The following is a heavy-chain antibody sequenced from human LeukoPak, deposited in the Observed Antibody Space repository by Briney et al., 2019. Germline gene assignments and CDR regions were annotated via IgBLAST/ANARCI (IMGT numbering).Heavy chain of an antibody. V-gene: IGHV1-69*13. Sequence: ASVKVSCKASGGTFSIYAISWVRQAPGQGLEWMGGIIPIFGTANYAQKFQGRVTITADESTSTAYMELSSLRSEDTAVYYCARSGVIVRNPFDYWGQGTLVTVSS. CDR3: ARSGVIVRNPFDY. CDR2: IIPIFGTA. CDR1: GGTFSIYA. J-gene: IGHJ4*02. D-gene: IGHD3-16*02.